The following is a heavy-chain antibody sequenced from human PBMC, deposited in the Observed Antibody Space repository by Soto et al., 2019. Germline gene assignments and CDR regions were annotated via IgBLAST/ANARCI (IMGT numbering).Heavy chain of an antibody. V-gene: IGHV3-23*01. CDR3: GKGGSAYCSGGSCYHPFDS. CDR2: ISVSSSPT. J-gene: IGHJ5*01. CDR1: GFTFTNYA. D-gene: IGHD2-15*01. Sequence: AGPLRLSCATSGFTFTNYAMSWVRQAPGEVLQWLATISVSSSPTFYADSVKGRITLSRDNSEDTLYLQLNSLRAETKAVYYCGKGGSAYCSGGSCYHPFDSWGQGTLVTVSS.